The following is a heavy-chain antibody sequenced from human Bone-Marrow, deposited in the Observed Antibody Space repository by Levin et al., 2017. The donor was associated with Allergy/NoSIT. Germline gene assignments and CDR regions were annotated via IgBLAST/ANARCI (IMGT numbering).Heavy chain of an antibody. V-gene: IGHV3-23*01. J-gene: IGHJ4*02. CDR2: IGGSGGNT. CDR3: ARGGDYCGGGGCSIYDY. D-gene: IGHD2-15*01. CDR1: GFTFNSHT. Sequence: GESLKISCAASGFTFNSHTMTWVRQAPGKGLEWVSAIGGSGGNTYLADSVKGRFTISRDNSKNTLDLQMNSLRAEDTAVYYCARGGDYCGGGGCSIYDYWGQGTLVTVSS.